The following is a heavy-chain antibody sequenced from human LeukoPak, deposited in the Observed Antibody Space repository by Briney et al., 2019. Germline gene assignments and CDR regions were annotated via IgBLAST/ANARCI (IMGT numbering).Heavy chain of an antibody. J-gene: IGHJ4*02. Sequence: GGSLRLSCTASVFTFSSYGMSWVRQAPGKGLEWVSAISGSGGSTYYADSVKGRFTISRDNSKNTLYLQMNSLRAEDTAVYYCAKDISQVFGVVIVGQNFDYWGQGTLVTVSS. CDR1: VFTFSSYG. D-gene: IGHD3-3*01. V-gene: IGHV3-23*01. CDR2: ISGSGGST. CDR3: AKDISQVFGVVIVGQNFDY.